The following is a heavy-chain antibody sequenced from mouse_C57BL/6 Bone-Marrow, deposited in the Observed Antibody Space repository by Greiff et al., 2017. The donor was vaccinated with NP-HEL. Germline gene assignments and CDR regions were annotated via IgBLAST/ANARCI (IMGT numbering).Heavy chain of an antibody. J-gene: IGHJ3*01. D-gene: IGHD2-3*01. CDR2: ISSGGSYT. Sequence: EVQLVESGGDLVKPGGSLKLSCAASGFTFSSYGMSWVRQTPDKRLEWVATISSGGSYTYYPDSVKGRFTISRDNAKNTLYLQLSSLKSEDTAMYYCASAYDGYYGGFAYWGKGTLVTVSA. CDR1: GFTFSSYG. V-gene: IGHV5-6*01. CDR3: ASAYDGYYGGFAY.